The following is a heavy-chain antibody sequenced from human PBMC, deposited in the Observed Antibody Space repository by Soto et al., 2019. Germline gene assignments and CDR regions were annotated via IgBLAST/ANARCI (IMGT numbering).Heavy chain of an antibody. D-gene: IGHD6-19*01. CDR1: GFTFSSYG. CDR2: IWYDGSNK. V-gene: IGHV3-33*01. Sequence: QVQLVESGGGVVQPGRSLRLSCAASGFTFSSYGMHWVRQAPGKGLEWVAVIWYDGSNKYYADSVKGRFTISRDNSKNTLYLQMNSLIADDTAVYYCARVGSSGWIDYWGQGPLVTVSS. CDR3: ARVGSSGWIDY. J-gene: IGHJ4*02.